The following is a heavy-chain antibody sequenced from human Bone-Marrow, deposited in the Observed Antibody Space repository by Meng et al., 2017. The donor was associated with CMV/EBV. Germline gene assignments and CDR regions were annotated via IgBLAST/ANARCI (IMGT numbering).Heavy chain of an antibody. CDR2: IRYDGSNK. CDR3: AKDTSGWTNHFDY. CDR1: GFSFSSYG. V-gene: IGHV3-30*02. Sequence: GGSLRLSCAASGFSFSSYGIHWVRQAPGRGLEWVAFIRYDGSNKYYADSVKGRFTISRDNSKNTLYLQMNSLRVEDTAVYYCAKDTSGWTNHFDYWGQGKLVTVSS. J-gene: IGHJ4*02. D-gene: IGHD6-19*01.